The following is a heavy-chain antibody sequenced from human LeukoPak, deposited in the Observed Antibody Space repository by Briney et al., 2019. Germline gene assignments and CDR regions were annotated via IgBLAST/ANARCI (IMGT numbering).Heavy chain of an antibody. J-gene: IGHJ4*02. D-gene: IGHD3-22*01. Sequence: ASVKVSCKASGYTFTGYYMHWVRQAPGQGLEWMGIINPSGGSTSYAQKFQGRVTMTRDTSTSTVYMELSSLRSEDTAVYYCARDGDYYDSSGYTFDYWGQGTLVTVSS. V-gene: IGHV1-46*01. CDR3: ARDGDYYDSSGYTFDY. CDR2: INPSGGST. CDR1: GYTFTGYY.